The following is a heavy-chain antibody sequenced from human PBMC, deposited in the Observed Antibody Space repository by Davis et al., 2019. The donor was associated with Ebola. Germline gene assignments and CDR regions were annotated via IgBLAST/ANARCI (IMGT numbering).Heavy chain of an antibody. Sequence: GPTLVKPTQTLTLTCTFSGFSLSTSGVGVGWIRQPPGKALEWLARIDWDDDKFYSTSLKTRLTISKDTSKNQVVLTMTNMDPVDTATYYCARIAVAGTSFDYWGQGTLVTVSS. V-gene: IGHV2-70*04. J-gene: IGHJ4*02. CDR1: GFSLSTSGVG. CDR2: IDWDDDK. D-gene: IGHD6-19*01. CDR3: ARIAVAGTSFDY.